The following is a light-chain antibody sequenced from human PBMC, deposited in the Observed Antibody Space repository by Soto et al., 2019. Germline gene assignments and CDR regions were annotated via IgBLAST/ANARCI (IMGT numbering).Light chain of an antibody. CDR3: QSYDTSNPLV. V-gene: IGLV6-57*01. J-gene: IGLJ3*02. CDR1: SGNIGSSY. Sequence: NFMLTQPHSVSASPGKTVTISCTRSSGNIGSSYVQWYQQRPGSSPTTVIFEDNQRPTGVPVRFSGSIDSSSNSASLVISGLRTEDEADYYCQSYDTSNPLVFGGGTKLTVL. CDR2: EDN.